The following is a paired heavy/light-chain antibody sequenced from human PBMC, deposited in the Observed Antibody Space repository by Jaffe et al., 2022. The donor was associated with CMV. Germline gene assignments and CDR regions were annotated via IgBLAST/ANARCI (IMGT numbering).Heavy chain of an antibody. V-gene: IGHV3-74*01. CDR3: ARVSGYNYGYGY. J-gene: IGHJ4*02. D-gene: IGHD5-18*01. CDR1: GFSFSAYW. CDR2: IISEGTTT. Sequence: EVQLVESGGGLVQPGGSLRLSCAASGFSFSAYWMHWVRQAPGKGLVWVSYIISEGTTTGYADSVKGRFTISRDNAKNTLYLQMNSLRADDTAVYYCARVSGYNYGYGYWGQGTLVTVSS.
Light chain of an antibody. V-gene: IGLV3-1*01. CDR3: QAWDSSTAWV. J-gene: IGLJ3*02. CDR2: QNS. CDR1: KLGDKY. Sequence: SYELTQPPSVSVSPGQTASVTCSGDKLGDKYACWYQQKPGQSPVLVIYQNSKRPSGIPERFSGSNSGSTATLTISGTQAMDEADYYCQAWDSSTAWVFGGGTKLTVL.